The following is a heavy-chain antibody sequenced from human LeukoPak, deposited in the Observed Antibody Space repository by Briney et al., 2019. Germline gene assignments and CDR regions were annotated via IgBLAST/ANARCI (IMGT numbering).Heavy chain of an antibody. CDR2: IYYSGST. CDR1: GGSISSSSYY. CDR3: ARQRLELQRLHWFDP. D-gene: IGHD1-7*01. J-gene: IGHJ5*02. Sequence: PSETLSLTCTVSGGSISSSSYYWGWIRQPPGKGLEWVGSIYYSGSTYYNPSLKSRVTISVDTSKNQFSLKLSSVTATDTAIYYCARQRLELQRLHWFDPGAREPWSPSPQ. V-gene: IGHV4-39*01.